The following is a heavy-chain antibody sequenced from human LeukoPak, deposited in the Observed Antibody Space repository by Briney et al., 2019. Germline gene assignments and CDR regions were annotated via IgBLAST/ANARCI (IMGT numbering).Heavy chain of an antibody. D-gene: IGHD2-15*01. CDR1: GFTFSSYS. J-gene: IGHJ4*02. CDR3: ARDDLGCSGGSCFNDY. Sequence: KPGGSLRLSCAASGFTFSSYSMNWVRQAPGKGLEWVSSISSSSSYIYYADSVKGRFTISRDSAKNSLYLQMNSLRAEDTAVYYCARDDLGCSGGSCFNDYWGQGTLVTVSS. CDR2: ISSSSSYI. V-gene: IGHV3-21*01.